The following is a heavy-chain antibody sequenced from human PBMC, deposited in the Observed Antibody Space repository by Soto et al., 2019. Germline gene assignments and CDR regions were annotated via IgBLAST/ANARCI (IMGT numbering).Heavy chain of an antibody. CDR1: GFTFSSYA. D-gene: IGHD3-9*01. Sequence: LRLSCAASGFTFSSYAMSWVRQAPGKGLEWVSAISGSGGSTYYADSVKGRFTISRDNSKNTLYLQLNSLRAEDTAVYYCAKSDDILTGYYMPYYFDYWGQGTLVTVSS. CDR2: ISGSGGST. J-gene: IGHJ4*02. CDR3: AKSDDILTGYYMPYYFDY. V-gene: IGHV3-23*01.